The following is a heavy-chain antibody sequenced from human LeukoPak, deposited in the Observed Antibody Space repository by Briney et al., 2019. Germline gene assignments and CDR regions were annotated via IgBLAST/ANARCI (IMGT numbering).Heavy chain of an antibody. D-gene: IGHD3-9*01. CDR1: GFTFGAYA. V-gene: IGHV3-49*04. Sequence: GGSLRLSCTASGFTFGAYAMSWVRQAPGKGLEWVGFIRSKAYGGTTEYAASVKGRFTISRDDSKSIAYLQMNSLKTEDTAVYYCTRAREGYDILTGYFLWGQGTLVTVSS. CDR3: TRAREGYDILTGYFL. CDR2: IRSKAYGGTT. J-gene: IGHJ4*02.